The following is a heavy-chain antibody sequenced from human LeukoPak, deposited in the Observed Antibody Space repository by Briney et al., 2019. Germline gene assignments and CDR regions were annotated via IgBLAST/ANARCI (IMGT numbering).Heavy chain of an antibody. V-gene: IGHV4-38-2*01. CDR2: IYHSGST. J-gene: IGHJ4*02. CDR1: GYSISSGYY. D-gene: IGHD1-26*01. Sequence: SETLSLTCAVSGYSISSGYYWGWIRQPPGKGLEWIGSIYHSGSTYYNPSLKSRVTISVDTSKNQFSLKVTSVTAADTTVYYCARGLGSYPYYFDYWGQGTLVTVSS. CDR3: ARGLGSYPYYFDY.